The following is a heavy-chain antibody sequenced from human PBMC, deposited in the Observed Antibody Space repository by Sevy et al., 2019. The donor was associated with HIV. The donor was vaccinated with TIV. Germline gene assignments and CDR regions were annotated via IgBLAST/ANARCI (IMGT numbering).Heavy chain of an antibody. CDR3: AKDTAAAGAGGFDY. V-gene: IGHV3-30*02. J-gene: IGHJ4*02. CDR2: IQYEGNDK. Sequence: GGYLRLSCAASRFIFNDYGMHWVRQAPGKGLEWVAFIQYEGNDKYYADSMRGRFTISRDNSKDMLFLQMNSLRSEDTAMYYCAKDTAAAGAGGFDYWGQGTLVTVSS. CDR1: RFIFNDYG. D-gene: IGHD6-13*01.